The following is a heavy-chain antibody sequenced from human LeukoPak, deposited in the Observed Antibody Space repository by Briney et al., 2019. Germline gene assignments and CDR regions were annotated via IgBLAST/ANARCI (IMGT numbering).Heavy chain of an antibody. Sequence: GGSLRLSCVASGFTFSSSWMTWVRQAPGMGLERVANIKADGSGKYYVDSVRGRFSISRDNAKNSLYLELNSLRAEDTGVYFCARDRGWQQSDYWGQGTLVTVSS. CDR3: ARDRGWQQSDY. V-gene: IGHV3-7*01. J-gene: IGHJ4*01. D-gene: IGHD5-24*01. CDR1: GFTFSSSW. CDR2: IKADGSGK.